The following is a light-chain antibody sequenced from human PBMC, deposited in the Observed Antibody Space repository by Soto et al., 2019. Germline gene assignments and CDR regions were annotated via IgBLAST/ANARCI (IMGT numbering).Light chain of an antibody. CDR1: QSVSSSY. Sequence: EIVLTQSPGTPSLSPGEGATLSCRASQSVSSSYLAWYQQKPGQAPRLLIYGASSRATGIPDRFSGSGSGTDFTLTVSRLEPEDFAVYYCQRYGSSQWTFGQGTKVEIK. CDR2: GAS. V-gene: IGKV3-20*01. J-gene: IGKJ1*01. CDR3: QRYGSSQWT.